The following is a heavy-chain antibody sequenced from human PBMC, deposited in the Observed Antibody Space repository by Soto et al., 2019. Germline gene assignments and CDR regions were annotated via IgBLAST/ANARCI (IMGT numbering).Heavy chain of an antibody. J-gene: IGHJ3*02. CDR3: ARDGPKYCSSTSCFSDAFDI. CDR1: GYTFTSYG. Sequence: ASVKVSCKASGYTFTSYGISWVRQAPGQGLEWMGWISAYNGNTNYAQKLQGRVTMTTDTSTSTAYMELRSLRSDDTAVYYCARDGPKYCSSTSCFSDAFDIWGQGTMVTVSS. D-gene: IGHD2-2*01. CDR2: ISAYNGNT. V-gene: IGHV1-18*01.